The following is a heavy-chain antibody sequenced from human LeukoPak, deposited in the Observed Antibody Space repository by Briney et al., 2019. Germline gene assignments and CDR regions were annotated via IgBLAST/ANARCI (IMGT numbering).Heavy chain of an antibody. CDR1: GGSFSGYF. CDR3: ARGPESGSYFAWFGP. J-gene: IGHJ5*02. V-gene: IGHV4-34*01. CDR2: INHSRST. Sequence: SETLSLTCAVYGGSFSGYFWNWIRQPPGKGLEWIGEINHSRSTHHNPSLKSRVTMSIDTSKNQISLKLSSVTAADTAVYYCARGPESGSYFAWFGPWGQGTLVTVSS. D-gene: IGHD3-10*01.